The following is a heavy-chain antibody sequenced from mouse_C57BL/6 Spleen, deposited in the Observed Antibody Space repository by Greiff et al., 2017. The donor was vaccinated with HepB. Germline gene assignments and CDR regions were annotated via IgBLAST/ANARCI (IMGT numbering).Heavy chain of an antibody. CDR1: GYAFSSSW. D-gene: IGHD1-1*01. CDR3: ASGAYYYGSSYGY. V-gene: IGHV1-82*01. Sequence: QVQLQQSGPELVKPGASVKISCKASGYAFSSSWMNWVKQRPGKGLEWIGRIYPGDGDTNYNGKFKGKATLTADKSSSTAYMQLSSLTSEDSAVYFCASGAYYYGSSYGYWGQGTTLTVSS. J-gene: IGHJ2*01. CDR2: IYPGDGDT.